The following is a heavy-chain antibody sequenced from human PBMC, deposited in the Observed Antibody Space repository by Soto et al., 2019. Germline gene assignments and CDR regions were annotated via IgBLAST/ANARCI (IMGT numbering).Heavy chain of an antibody. Sequence: QVPLVQSGAEVKKPGASVKVSCKVSGYTLTELSMHWVRQAPGKGLEWMGGFDPEDGETIYAQKFQGRVTMTEDTSTDTAYMELSSLRSEDTAVYYCATAKYYDYIWGSYRHDAFDIWGQGTMVTVSS. CDR3: ATAKYYDYIWGSYRHDAFDI. CDR2: FDPEDGET. D-gene: IGHD3-16*02. CDR1: GYTLTELS. J-gene: IGHJ3*02. V-gene: IGHV1-24*01.